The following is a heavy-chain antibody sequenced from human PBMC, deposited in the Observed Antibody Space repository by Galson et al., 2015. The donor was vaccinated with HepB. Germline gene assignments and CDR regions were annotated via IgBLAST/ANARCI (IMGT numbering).Heavy chain of an antibody. V-gene: IGHV3-23*01. J-gene: IGHJ4*02. CDR1: GFTFAFSD. Sequence: SLRLSCAASGFTFAFSDMSWVRQVPGKGLEWVSGVTSGDRTYYADSVKGRFTISRDNSKNTLYLQMNSLRAEDTAVYYCASLASRAFDSWGQGTLVIVSS. CDR2: VTSGDRT. D-gene: IGHD3-3*02. CDR3: ASLASRAFDS.